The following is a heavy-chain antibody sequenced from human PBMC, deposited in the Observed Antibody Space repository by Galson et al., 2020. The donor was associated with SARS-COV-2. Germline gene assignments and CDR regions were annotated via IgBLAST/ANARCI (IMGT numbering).Heavy chain of an antibody. J-gene: IGHJ4*02. CDR3: VRDLDTGSYPFDFDY. V-gene: IGHV3-30*04. D-gene: IGHD1-26*01. Sequence: TGVSLRLSCPASGFIFSSYAMPWVRQAPGKGLEWVASILSAGSIKYNADFVKGRFTIPRDNSRNILYLHMNSLTAEDTAVFYCVRDLDTGSYPFDFDYWGQGTLVTVSS. CDR2: ILSAGSIK. CDR1: GFIFSSYA.